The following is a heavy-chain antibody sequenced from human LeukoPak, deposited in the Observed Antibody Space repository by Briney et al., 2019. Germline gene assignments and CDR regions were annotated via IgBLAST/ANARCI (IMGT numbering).Heavy chain of an antibody. CDR1: GYSISSGYD. D-gene: IGHD1-26*01. Sequence: SETMSLSCAVSGYSISSGYDWGWIRQPPGKGLEGIGNIYHSGITYYDPSLDHRVNISFDASKNHFSLRMASVTAADTAIYYCAKVKTGSSADPFDFWGQGTLVTVSS. V-gene: IGHV4-38-2*01. CDR3: AKVKTGSSADPFDF. J-gene: IGHJ4*02. CDR2: IYHSGIT.